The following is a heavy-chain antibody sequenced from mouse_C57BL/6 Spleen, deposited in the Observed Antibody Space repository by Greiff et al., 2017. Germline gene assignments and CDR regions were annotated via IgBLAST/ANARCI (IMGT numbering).Heavy chain of an antibody. Sequence: VQLQQPGAELVKPGASVKLSCKASGYTFTSYWMQWVKQRPGQGLEWIGEIDPSDSYTNYNQKFKGKATLTVDTSSSTAYMQLSSLTSEDSAVYYCVLYYDYAWYFDVWGTGTTVTVSS. CDR2: IDPSDSYT. CDR3: VLYYDYAWYFDV. CDR1: GYTFTSYW. V-gene: IGHV1-50*01. J-gene: IGHJ1*03. D-gene: IGHD2-4*01.